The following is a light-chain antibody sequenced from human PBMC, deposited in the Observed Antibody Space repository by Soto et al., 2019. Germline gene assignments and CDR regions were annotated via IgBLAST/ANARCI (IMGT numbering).Light chain of an antibody. CDR1: QGISNY. Sequence: DIQLSQSPSFLSASVGDRVTITCRASQGISNYLAWYQRKPGKAPKLLISTASILQSGVPSRFSGSGSGTEFTLTISSLQTEDFATYYCQPLTSYPITFGQGTRLEIK. V-gene: IGKV1-9*01. J-gene: IGKJ5*01. CDR2: TAS. CDR3: QPLTSYPIT.